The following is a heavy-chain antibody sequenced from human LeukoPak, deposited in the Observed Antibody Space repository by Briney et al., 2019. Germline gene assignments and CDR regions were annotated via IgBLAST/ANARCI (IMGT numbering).Heavy chain of an antibody. V-gene: IGHV3-7*01. CDR3: ARDPCIGRYGAFDV. CDR2: IKQDGGET. CDR1: GFTFSSYW. D-gene: IGHD1-26*01. Sequence: GGSLRLSCAASGFTFSSYWMSWVRQAPGKGLEWVANIKQDGGETFYVDSVKDRFTISRDNAKNSLYLQMNSLRVEDTAVYYCARDPCIGRYGAFDVWGQGTMVTVSS. J-gene: IGHJ3*01.